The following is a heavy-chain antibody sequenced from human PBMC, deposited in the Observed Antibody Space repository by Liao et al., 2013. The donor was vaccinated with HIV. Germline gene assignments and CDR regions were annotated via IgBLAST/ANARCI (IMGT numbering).Heavy chain of an antibody. J-gene: IGHJ4*02. CDR2: IYTSGST. Sequence: QVQLQESGPGLVKPSQTLSLTCTVSGGSISSGSYYWSWIRQPAGKGLEWIGRIYTSGSTKYNPSLKSRVTISVDTSKNQFSLKLSSVTAADTAVYYCARRVAERGGEVRLYYWGRGNPSVTVSS. CDR3: ARRVAERGGEVRLYY. V-gene: IGHV4-61*02. D-gene: IGHD3-16*01. CDR1: GGSISSGSYY.